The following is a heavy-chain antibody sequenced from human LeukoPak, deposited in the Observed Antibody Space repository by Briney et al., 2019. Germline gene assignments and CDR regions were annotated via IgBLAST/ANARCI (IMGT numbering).Heavy chain of an antibody. CDR2: VSYSGGT. J-gene: IGHJ3*01. CDR1: GDSVSGHY. Sequence: SETLSLTCTVSGDSVSGHYWSWIRQTTGKGLEWIGYVSYSGGTNYNPSLKRRVSISLDTSKNQFSLKLSSPAAADPAVYYCARAPMAITTSAFPDAFDFWGQGTMVTVSS. D-gene: IGHD5-12*01. CDR3: ARAPMAITTSAFPDAFDF. V-gene: IGHV4-59*02.